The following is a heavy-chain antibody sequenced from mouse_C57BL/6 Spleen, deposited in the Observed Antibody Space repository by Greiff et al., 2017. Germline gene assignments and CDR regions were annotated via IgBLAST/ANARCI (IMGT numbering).Heavy chain of an antibody. CDR1: GYTFTSYW. V-gene: IGHV1-5*01. D-gene: IGHD1-3*01. Sequence: VQLQQSGTVLARPGASVKMSCKTSGYTFTSYWMHWVKQRPGQGLEWIGAIYPGNSDTSYNQKFKGKAKLTAVTSASTAYMELSSLTNEDSAVYYCTRGGSKSDYYAMDYWGQGTSVTVSS. CDR3: TRGGSKSDYYAMDY. J-gene: IGHJ4*01. CDR2: IYPGNSDT.